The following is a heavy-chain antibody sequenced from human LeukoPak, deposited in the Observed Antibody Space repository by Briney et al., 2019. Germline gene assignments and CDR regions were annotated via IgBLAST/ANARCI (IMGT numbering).Heavy chain of an antibody. CDR2: ISAYNGNT. Sequence: SVKVSCKASGYTFTSYGISWVRQAPGQGLEWMGWISAYNGNTDYAQKLQGRVTMTTDTSTSTAYMELRSLRSDDTAVYYCAREGYGDYMYYFDYWGQGTLVTVSS. CDR3: AREGYGDYMYYFDY. D-gene: IGHD4-17*01. CDR1: GYTFTSYG. J-gene: IGHJ4*02. V-gene: IGHV1-18*01.